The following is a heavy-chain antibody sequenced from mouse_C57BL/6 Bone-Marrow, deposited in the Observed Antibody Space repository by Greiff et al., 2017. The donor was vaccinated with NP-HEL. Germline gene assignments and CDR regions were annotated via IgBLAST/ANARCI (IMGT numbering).Heavy chain of an antibody. CDR1: GYSITSGYY. CDR2: ISYDGSN. V-gene: IGHV3-6*01. J-gene: IGHJ1*03. D-gene: IGHD1-1*01. Sequence: EVKLMESGPGLVKPSQSLSLTCSVTGYSITSGYYWNWIRQFPGNKLEWMGYISYDGSNNYNPSLKNRISITRDTSKNQFFLKLNSVTTEDTATYYGAREDYYGSSHWYFDGWGTGTTVTVSS. CDR3: AREDYYGSSHWYFDG.